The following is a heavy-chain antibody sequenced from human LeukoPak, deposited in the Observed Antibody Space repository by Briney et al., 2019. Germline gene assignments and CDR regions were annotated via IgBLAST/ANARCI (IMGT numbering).Heavy chain of an antibody. J-gene: IGHJ3*02. CDR2: IYYSGST. V-gene: IGHV4-59*08. Sequence: SETLSLTCTVSGGSISSYYWSWIRQPPGKGLEWIGCIYYSGSTNYNPSLKSRVTISVDTSKNQFSLKLSSVTAADTAVYYCARAGNIVATIGAFDIWGQGTMVTVSS. CDR3: ARAGNIVATIGAFDI. CDR1: GGSISSYY. D-gene: IGHD5-12*01.